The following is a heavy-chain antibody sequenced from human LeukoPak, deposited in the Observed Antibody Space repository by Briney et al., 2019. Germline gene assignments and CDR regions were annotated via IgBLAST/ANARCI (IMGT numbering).Heavy chain of an antibody. CDR2: ITGSGRGT. CDR1: GLTFSNYA. D-gene: IGHD4-17*01. CDR3: SKDPNGDYVGAFDM. V-gene: IGHV3-23*01. J-gene: IGHJ3*02. Sequence: PGGSLRLSCTASGLTFSNYATTWVRQAPGKGLEWGSSITGSGRGTYYADSVKGRFSVSRDNSQNTVFLHMNSLRADDTALNYCSKDPNGDYVGAFDMWGPGTMVTVSS.